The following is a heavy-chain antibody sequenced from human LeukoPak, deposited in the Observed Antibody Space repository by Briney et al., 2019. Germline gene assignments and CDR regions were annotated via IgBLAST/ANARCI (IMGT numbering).Heavy chain of an antibody. Sequence: GGSLRLPCAAYGVSFSSHGFHWVHQAPGKGLEWVAVIWYDGSNKYHADSVKGRFTISRDNSKNVLYLEMNSLRAEDTAVYYCAKDSKIPQQPLDYWGQGTLVTVSS. V-gene: IGHV3-33*06. D-gene: IGHD6-13*01. CDR3: AKDSKIPQQPLDY. J-gene: IGHJ4*02. CDR1: GVSFSSHG. CDR2: IWYDGSNK.